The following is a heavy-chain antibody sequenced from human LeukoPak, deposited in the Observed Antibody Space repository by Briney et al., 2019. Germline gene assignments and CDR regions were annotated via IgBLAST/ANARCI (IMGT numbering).Heavy chain of an antibody. D-gene: IGHD2-15*01. CDR2: INPSGGST. Sequence: ASVKVSCKASGYTFTGYYMHWVRQAPGQGLEWIGRINPSGGSTSYAQKFQGRVTMTRDTSTSTVYMELSSLRSEDTAVYYCAREKIGGSCLIWGQGTMVTVSS. CDR1: GYTFTGYY. J-gene: IGHJ3*02. V-gene: IGHV1-46*01. CDR3: AREKIGGSCLI.